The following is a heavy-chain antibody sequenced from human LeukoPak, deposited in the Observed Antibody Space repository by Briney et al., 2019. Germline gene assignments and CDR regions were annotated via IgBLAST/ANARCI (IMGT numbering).Heavy chain of an antibody. CDR3: ARLRQVIAVAGRFDY. J-gene: IGHJ4*02. Sequence: SETLSLTCTVSGYSISSAYYWGWIRQPPGKGLEWIGEINHSGSTNYNPSLKSRVTISVDTSKNQFSLKLSSVTAADTAVYYCARLRQVIAVAGRFDYWGQGTLVTVSS. CDR1: GYSISSAYY. V-gene: IGHV4-38-2*02. CDR2: INHSGST. D-gene: IGHD6-19*01.